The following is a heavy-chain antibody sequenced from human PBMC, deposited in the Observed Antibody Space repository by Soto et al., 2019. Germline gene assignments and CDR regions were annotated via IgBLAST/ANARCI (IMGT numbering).Heavy chain of an antibody. J-gene: IGHJ4*02. CDR3: ARALDSLVPTAL. V-gene: IGHV3-74*01. CDR1: GFTFSNYW. Sequence: EVQLVESGGGLVQPGGSLRLSCAASGFTFSNYWMYWVRQGPGKVLALVSRINGAGTYTSSSEPVNGRFAISRDNAKKPLYLHMNSLRPEATAVYYCARALDSLVPTALWGQGTLVTVSS. CDR2: INGAGTYT. D-gene: IGHD2-2*01.